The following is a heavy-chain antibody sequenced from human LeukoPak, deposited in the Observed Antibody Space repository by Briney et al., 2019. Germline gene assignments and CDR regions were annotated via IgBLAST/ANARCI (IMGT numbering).Heavy chain of an antibody. J-gene: IGHJ4*02. V-gene: IGHV3-33*08. D-gene: IGHD2-21*02. CDR3: ARDRMRLAYCGGDCYSEPDY. Sequence: GRSLRLSCAASGFTFSNHGMHWVRQAPGKGLEWVAVIWYDGSDKYYADSVKGRFTISRDNSKNTLYLQMNSLRAEDTAVYYCARDRMRLAYCGGDCYSEPDYWGQGTLVTVSS. CDR1: GFTFSNHG. CDR2: IWYDGSDK.